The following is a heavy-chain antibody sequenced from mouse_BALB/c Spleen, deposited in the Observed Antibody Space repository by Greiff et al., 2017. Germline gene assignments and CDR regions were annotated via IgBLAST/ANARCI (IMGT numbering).Heavy chain of an antibody. D-gene: IGHD2-4*01. CDR1: GYTFTDYA. Sequence: VQLQQSGAELVRPGVSVKISCKGSGYTFTDYAMHWVKQSHAKSLEWIGVISTYYGDASYNQKFKGKATMTVDKSSSTAYMELARLTSEDSAIYYCARGDYWFAYWGQGTLVTVSA. V-gene: IGHV1S137*01. CDR3: ARGDYWFAY. J-gene: IGHJ3*01. CDR2: ISTYYGDA.